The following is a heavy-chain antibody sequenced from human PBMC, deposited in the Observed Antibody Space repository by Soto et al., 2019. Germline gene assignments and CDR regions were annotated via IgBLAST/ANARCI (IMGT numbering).Heavy chain of an antibody. D-gene: IGHD3-10*01. CDR3: ARVWGGAFDI. CDR1: GCSISSYY. Sequence: PPETLSLTCTGSGCSISSYYWSWIRQPPGKGLEWIGYIYYSGSTNYNPSLKSRVTISVDTSKNQFSLKLSSVTAADMAVYYCARVWGGAFDIWGQGTMVT. J-gene: IGHJ3*02. V-gene: IGHV4-59*01. CDR2: IYYSGST.